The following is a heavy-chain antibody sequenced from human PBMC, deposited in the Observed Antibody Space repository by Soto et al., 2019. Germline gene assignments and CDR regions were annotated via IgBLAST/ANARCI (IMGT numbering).Heavy chain of an antibody. Sequence: ASVKVSCKASGYTFTSYGISWVRQAPGQGLEWMGWISAYNGNTNYAQKLQGIVTMTTDTSTSTAYMELRSLRSDDTAVYYCARAGRITIFGGVIIDAYYLDYWGQGTLVSVS. CDR1: GYTFTSYG. D-gene: IGHD3-3*01. V-gene: IGHV1-18*04. CDR3: ARAGRITIFGGVIIDAYYLDY. J-gene: IGHJ4*02. CDR2: ISAYNGNT.